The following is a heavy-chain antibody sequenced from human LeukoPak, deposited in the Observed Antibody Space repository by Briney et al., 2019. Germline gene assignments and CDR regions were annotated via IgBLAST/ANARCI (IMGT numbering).Heavy chain of an antibody. CDR2: ISAYNGNT. V-gene: IGHV1-18*01. Sequence: ASVKVSCKASGYTFTSYSISWVRQAPGQGLEWMGWISAYNGNTNYAQKLQGRVTMTTDTSTSTAYMELRSLTSDDTAVYYCARVGEYSGSYYYAFDIWGQGTMVTVSS. CDR3: ARVGEYSGSYYYAFDI. J-gene: IGHJ3*02. CDR1: GYTFTSYS. D-gene: IGHD1-26*01.